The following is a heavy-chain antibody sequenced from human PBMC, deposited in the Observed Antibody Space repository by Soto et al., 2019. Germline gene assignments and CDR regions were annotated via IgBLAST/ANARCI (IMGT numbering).Heavy chain of an antibody. D-gene: IGHD3-3*01. CDR2: IYYSGST. CDR1: GGSISSSSYY. Sequence: PSETLSLTCTVSGGSISSSSYYWGWIRQPPGKGLEWIGSIYYSGSTYYNPSLRSRVTISVDTSKNQFSLKLSSVTAADTAVYYCARLWYYDFWSGYYPRLCADYWGQGTLVTVSS. J-gene: IGHJ4*02. CDR3: ARLWYYDFWSGYYPRLCADY. V-gene: IGHV4-39*01.